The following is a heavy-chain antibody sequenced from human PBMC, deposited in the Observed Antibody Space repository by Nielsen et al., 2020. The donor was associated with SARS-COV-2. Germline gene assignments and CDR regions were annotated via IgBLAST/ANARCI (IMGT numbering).Heavy chain of an antibody. D-gene: IGHD3-3*01. V-gene: IGHV5-10-1*01. Sequence: GESLKISCKGSGYSFTSYWISWVRQRPGKGLEWMGRIDPSDSYTNYSPSFQGHVTISADKSISTAYLQWSSLKASDTAMYYCARHFSGVTILNWLDPWGQGTLVTVSS. J-gene: IGHJ5*02. CDR1: GYSFTSYW. CDR3: ARHFSGVTILNWLDP. CDR2: IDPSDSYT.